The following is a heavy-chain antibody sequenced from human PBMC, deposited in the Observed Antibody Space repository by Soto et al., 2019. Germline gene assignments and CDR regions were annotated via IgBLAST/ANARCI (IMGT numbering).Heavy chain of an antibody. CDR1: GFTVSSKY. J-gene: IGHJ4*02. V-gene: IGHV3-66*01. Sequence: EVQLVESGGGLVQPGGSLRLSCAASGFTVSSKYMSWVRQAPGKGLEWVSVIYSGGSTYYADSVKGRFTISRDNSKNTLYLQMNSLRAEDTAVYYCARALGYDILTGYSSYYFDYWGQGTLVTVSS. CDR2: IYSGGST. CDR3: ARALGYDILTGYSSYYFDY. D-gene: IGHD3-9*01.